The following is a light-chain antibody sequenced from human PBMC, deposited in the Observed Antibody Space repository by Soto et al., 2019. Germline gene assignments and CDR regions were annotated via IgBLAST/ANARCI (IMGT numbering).Light chain of an antibody. V-gene: IGLV2-14*01. Sequence: QSALTQPASVSGSPGQSITISCTGTSSDVGGHNYVSWYQQHPGKAPKLMIYEVSHRPSGVSNRFSGSKSGNTASLTISGLQAEDEADYYCSSYTSSSTLVFGGGTKVTVL. J-gene: IGLJ3*02. CDR2: EVS. CDR1: SSDVGGHNY. CDR3: SSYTSSSTLV.